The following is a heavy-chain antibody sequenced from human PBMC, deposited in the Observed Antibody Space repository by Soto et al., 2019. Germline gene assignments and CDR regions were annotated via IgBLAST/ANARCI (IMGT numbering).Heavy chain of an antibody. D-gene: IGHD3-22*01. J-gene: IGHJ4*02. CDR1: GFTFSSYA. Sequence: QVQLVESGGGVVQPGRSLRLSCAASGFTFSSYAMHWVRQAPGKGLEWVAVISYDGSNKYYADSVKGRFTISRVNSKNTLYLQMNSLRAEDTAVYYCATGRSGYYWEYSPGDYWGQGTLVTVSS. CDR3: ATGRSGYYWEYSPGDY. V-gene: IGHV3-30-3*01. CDR2: ISYDGSNK.